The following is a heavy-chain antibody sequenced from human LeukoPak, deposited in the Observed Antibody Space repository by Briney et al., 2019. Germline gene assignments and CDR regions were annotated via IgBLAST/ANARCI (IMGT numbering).Heavy chain of an antibody. D-gene: IGHD1-1*01. CDR1: GFTFSSYS. CDR3: ARGFGGTGFDY. Sequence: GGSLRLSCAASGFTFSSYSMNWVRQAPGKGLEWVPSISSSSSYIYYTDSVKGRFTISRDNAKNSLYLQMNSLRAEDTAVYYCARGFGGTGFDYWGQGTLVTVSS. J-gene: IGHJ4*02. V-gene: IGHV3-21*01. CDR2: ISSSSSYI.